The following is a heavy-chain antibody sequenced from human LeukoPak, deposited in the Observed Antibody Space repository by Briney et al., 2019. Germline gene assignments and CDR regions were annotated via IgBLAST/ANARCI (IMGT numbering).Heavy chain of an antibody. J-gene: IGHJ4*02. D-gene: IGHD5-12*01. CDR1: GFTFSDYY. CDR3: AKGASDIVATGYGGGSDY. Sequence: PGGSLRLSCAASGFTFSDYYMSWIRQAPGKGLEWVSYISSSGSTIYYADSVKGRFTISRDNAKNSLYLQMNSLRAEDTAVYYCAKGASDIVATGYGGGSDYWGQGTLVTVSS. CDR2: ISSSGSTI. V-gene: IGHV3-11*01.